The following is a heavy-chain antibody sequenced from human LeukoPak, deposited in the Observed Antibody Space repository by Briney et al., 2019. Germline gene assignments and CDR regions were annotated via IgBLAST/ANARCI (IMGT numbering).Heavy chain of an antibody. Sequence: SVKVSCKASGGTFSSYAISWVRQAPGQGLEWMGGIIPIFGTANYAQKFQGRVTITADKSTSTAYMELSSLRSEDTAVYYCARDGYSYGYFPFWGQGTLVTVSS. CDR1: GGTFSSYA. CDR2: IIPIFGTA. CDR3: ARDGYSYGYFPF. V-gene: IGHV1-69*06. D-gene: IGHD5-18*01. J-gene: IGHJ4*02.